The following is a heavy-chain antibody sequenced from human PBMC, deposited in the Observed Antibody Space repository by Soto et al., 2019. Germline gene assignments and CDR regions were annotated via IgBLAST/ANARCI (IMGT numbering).Heavy chain of an antibody. CDR1: GYSFTSYW. Sequence: GEALEIWWKGSGYSFTSYWISWGRQMPGKGLEWMGRIDPSDSYTNYSPSFQGHVTISADKSISTAYLQWSSLKASDTAMYYCAGTVYDSSGYSYYYGMDVWGQGTTVTVSS. J-gene: IGHJ6*02. D-gene: IGHD3-22*01. CDR3: AGTVYDSSGYSYYYGMDV. V-gene: IGHV5-10-1*01. CDR2: IDPSDSYT.